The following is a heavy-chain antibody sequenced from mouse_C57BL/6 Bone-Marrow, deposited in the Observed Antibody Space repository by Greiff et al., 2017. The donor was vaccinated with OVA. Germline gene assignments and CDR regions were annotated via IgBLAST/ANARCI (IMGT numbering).Heavy chain of an antibody. J-gene: IGHJ1*03. V-gene: IGHV1-61*01. D-gene: IGHD2-1*01. Sequence: VQLQQPGAELVRPGSSVKLSCKASGYTFTSYWMDWVKQRPGQGLEWIGNIYPSDSETHYNQKFKDKATLTVDKSSSTAYMQLSSLTSEDSAVYYCARGIYYGNYGYFDVWGTGTTVTVSS. CDR2: IYPSDSET. CDR1: GYTFTSYW. CDR3: ARGIYYGNYGYFDV.